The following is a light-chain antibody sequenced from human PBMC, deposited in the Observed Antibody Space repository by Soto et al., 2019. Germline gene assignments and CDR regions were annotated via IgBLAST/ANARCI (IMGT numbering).Light chain of an antibody. Sequence: EVVWTQSPGTLSLSPGERATLACRPSQSVSSSYLAWYQQKPGQAPRLLIYGASSRATGIPDRFSGSGSGTDFTLTISRLEPEDFAVYYCQQYGSSPPGLTFGGGTKVDI. CDR1: QSVSSSY. J-gene: IGKJ4*01. V-gene: IGKV3-20*01. CDR3: QQYGSSPPGLT. CDR2: GAS.